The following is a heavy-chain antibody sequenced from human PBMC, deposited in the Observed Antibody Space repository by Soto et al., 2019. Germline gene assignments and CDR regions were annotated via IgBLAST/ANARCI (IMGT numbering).Heavy chain of an antibody. CDR3: ARGLGYCSGGSCNPNWFDP. Sequence: QVQLQQWGAGLLKPSETLSLTCAVYGGSFSGYYWSWIRQPPGKGLEWIGEINHSGSTNYNPSLKSRGTISVDTSKNQFSLKLSSVTAADTAVYYCARGLGYCSGGSCNPNWFDPWGQGTLVTVSS. CDR2: INHSGST. D-gene: IGHD2-15*01. V-gene: IGHV4-34*01. J-gene: IGHJ5*02. CDR1: GGSFSGYY.